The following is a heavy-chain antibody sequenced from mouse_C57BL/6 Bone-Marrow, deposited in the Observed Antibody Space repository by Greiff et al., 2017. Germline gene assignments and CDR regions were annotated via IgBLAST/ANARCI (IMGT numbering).Heavy chain of an antibody. CDR1: GFNIKDDY. Sequence: EVQLQQSGAELVRPGASVKLSCTASGFNIKDDYIHWVKQRPEQGLEWIGWIDPEIGHTEYASKFQGKANISSDTSSNTAYLQLSSLTSEDTAVYYCSSFDGNYFDFWGQGTPLTVAS. D-gene: IGHD2-3*01. CDR2: IDPEIGHT. J-gene: IGHJ2*01. CDR3: SSFDGNYFDF. V-gene: IGHV14-4*01.